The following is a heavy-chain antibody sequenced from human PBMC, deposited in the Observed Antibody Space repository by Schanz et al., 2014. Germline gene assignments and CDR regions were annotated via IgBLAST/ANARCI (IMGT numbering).Heavy chain of an antibody. J-gene: IGHJ6*02. CDR3: KWELHVYYGMDV. Sequence: QVQLVESGGGLVKPGGSLRLSCAASGFTFSDYYMSWIRQAPGKGLEWVLYISSSGSTINYADSVKGRFTISRDNAKSSLYLQMNSLRAEDTAVYYCKWELHVYYGMDVWGQGTAVTVSS. V-gene: IGHV3-11*01. CDR2: ISSSGSTI. D-gene: IGHD1-26*01. CDR1: GFTFSDYY.